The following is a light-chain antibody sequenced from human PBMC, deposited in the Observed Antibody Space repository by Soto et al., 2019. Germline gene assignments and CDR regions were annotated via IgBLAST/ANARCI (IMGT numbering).Light chain of an antibody. CDR1: QGISSA. CDR2: DAS. V-gene: IGKV1D-13*01. CDR3: QQFNNYLWT. J-gene: IGKJ1*01. Sequence: AIQLTQSPSSLSASVGDRVTITCRASQGISSALAWYQQKPGKAPKLLIYDASSLESGVPSRFSGSGSGTDFALTISSLQPEDFATYYCQQFNNYLWTFGQGTKVEIK.